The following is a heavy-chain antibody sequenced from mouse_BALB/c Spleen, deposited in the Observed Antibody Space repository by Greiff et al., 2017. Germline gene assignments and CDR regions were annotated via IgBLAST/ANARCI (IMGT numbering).Heavy chain of an antibody. CDR3: ARNWDRDYFDY. V-gene: IGHV5-6-2*01. D-gene: IGHD4-1*01. CDR2: INSNGGST. J-gene: IGHJ2*01. CDR1: GFTFSSYY. Sequence: EVKLVESGGGLVKLGGSLKLSCAASGFTFSSYYMSWVRQTPEKRLELVAAINSNGGSTYYPDTVKGRFTISRDNAKNTLYLQMSSLKSEDTALYYCARNWDRDYFDYWGQGTTLTVSS.